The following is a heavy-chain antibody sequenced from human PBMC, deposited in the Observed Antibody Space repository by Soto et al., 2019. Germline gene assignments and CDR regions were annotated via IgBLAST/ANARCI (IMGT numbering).Heavy chain of an antibody. CDR2: LYHSGTT. D-gene: IGHD3-22*01. CDR1: GSSINSGYY. J-gene: IGHJ4*02. CDR3: ARADYYYGSSGYSFYFDY. Sequence: PSETLSLTCDVSGSSINSGYYWGWIRQPPGRGLEWIGSLYHSGTTYYSPSLKSRVTISVATSQSQFSLKLSSVTAADTAVYYCARADYYYGSSGYSFYFDYWGQGTLVTVS. V-gene: IGHV4-38-2*01.